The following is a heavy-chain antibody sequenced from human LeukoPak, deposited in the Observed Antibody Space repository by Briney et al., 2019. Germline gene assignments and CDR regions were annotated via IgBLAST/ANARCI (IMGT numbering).Heavy chain of an antibody. CDR2: IYSGGST. CDR3: AREYRRDYYYYYYMDV. Sequence: PGGSLRLSCAASGFTVSSNYMSWVRQAPGKGLEWVSVIYSGGSTYYADSVKGRFTISRDNSKNTLYLQMNSLRAEDTAVYYCAREYRRDYYYYYYMDVWGKGTTVTVSS. D-gene: IGHD1-1*01. V-gene: IGHV3-66*02. J-gene: IGHJ6*03. CDR1: GFTVSSNY.